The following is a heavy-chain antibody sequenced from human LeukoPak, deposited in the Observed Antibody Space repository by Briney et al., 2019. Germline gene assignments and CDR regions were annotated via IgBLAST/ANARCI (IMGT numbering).Heavy chain of an antibody. J-gene: IGHJ4*02. CDR2: INPSGGST. CDR1: GYTFTSYY. Sequence: GASVKVSCKASGYTFTSYYMHWVRHAPGQGLEWMGIINPSGGSTSYAQKFQGRVTMTRDMSTSTVYMELSSLRSEDTAVYYCSRVGPPTPPPGLYGSGKYYFDYWGQGTLVTVSS. V-gene: IGHV1-46*01. CDR3: SRVGPPTPPPGLYGSGKYYFDY. D-gene: IGHD3-10*01.